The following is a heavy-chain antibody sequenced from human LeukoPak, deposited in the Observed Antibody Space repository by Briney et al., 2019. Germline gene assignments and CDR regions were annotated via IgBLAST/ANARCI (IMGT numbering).Heavy chain of an antibody. Sequence: ALVKVSCKASGYTFTGYYMHWVRQAPGQGLEWMGWINPNNGGTNYAQKFQGRVTMTRDTSISTAYMDLSRLTSDDTAVYYCARKISYTVGATDFDYWGQGTLVTVSS. J-gene: IGHJ4*02. D-gene: IGHD1-26*01. V-gene: IGHV1-2*02. CDR2: INPNNGGT. CDR1: GYTFTGYY. CDR3: ARKISYTVGATDFDY.